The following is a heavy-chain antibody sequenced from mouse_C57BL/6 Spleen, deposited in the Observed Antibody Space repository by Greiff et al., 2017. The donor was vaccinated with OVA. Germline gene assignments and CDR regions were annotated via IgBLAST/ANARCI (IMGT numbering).Heavy chain of an antibody. CDR3: ARLGYYYGSHYFDY. V-gene: IGHV5-6*01. Sequence: EVMLVESGGDLVKPGGSLKLSCAASGFTFSSYGMSWVRQTPDKRLEWVATISSGGSYTYYPDSVKGRFTISRDNAKNTLYLQMSSLKSEDTAMYYCARLGYYYGSHYFDYWGQGTTLTVSS. CDR1: GFTFSSYG. J-gene: IGHJ2*01. D-gene: IGHD1-1*01. CDR2: ISSGGSYT.